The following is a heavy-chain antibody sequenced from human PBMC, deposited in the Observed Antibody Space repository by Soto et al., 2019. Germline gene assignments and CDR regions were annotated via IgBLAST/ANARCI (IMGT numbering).Heavy chain of an antibody. J-gene: IGHJ4*02. V-gene: IGHV2-5*02. CDR2: IYWDDDK. Sequence: QITLKESGPTLVRPTQTLTLTCTFSGFSLTTSGVGVGWIRQPPGKALEWLAVIYWDDDKRYSSSLKSRLTITKDTSKNQVVLTMTNMDPVDTATYYCAHHPSYGLGSYYFDYWGQGTLVPVSS. CDR3: AHHPSYGLGSYYFDY. CDR1: GFSLTTSGVG. D-gene: IGHD3-10*01.